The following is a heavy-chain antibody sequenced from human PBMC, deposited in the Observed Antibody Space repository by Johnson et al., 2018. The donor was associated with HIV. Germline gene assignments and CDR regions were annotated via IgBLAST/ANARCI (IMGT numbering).Heavy chain of an antibody. CDR1: GFTFRSYA. CDR2: IGYDGNDK. V-gene: IGHV3-30*04. CDR3: ARVRSVRGNVLDI. J-gene: IGHJ3*02. D-gene: IGHD3-10*02. Sequence: QVQLVESGGDVVQPGRSLRLSCAASGFTFRSYAMHWVRQAPGKGLEWVAAIGYDGNDKDYADSVKGRFTISRDNSRNTLYLHLNSLRSVDTAVYYCARVRSVRGNVLDIWGQGTMVTVSS.